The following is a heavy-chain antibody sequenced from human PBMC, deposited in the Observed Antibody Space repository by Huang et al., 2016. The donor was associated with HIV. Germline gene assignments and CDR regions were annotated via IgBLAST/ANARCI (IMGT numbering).Heavy chain of an antibody. V-gene: IGHV5-51*03. J-gene: IGHJ4*02. D-gene: IGHD4-17*01. Sequence: EVQLVQSGAEVKKPGESLKISCKGSGYSFTTYWIGWVRQMPGQGLEWMGVIYPGYSDTRYSPSFQGQVTISVDKSISTAYLQWSSLKASDTAMYYCARASTVTTFSLDYWGQGTLVTVSS. CDR1: GYSFTTYW. CDR2: IYPGYSDT. CDR3: ARASTVTTFSLDY.